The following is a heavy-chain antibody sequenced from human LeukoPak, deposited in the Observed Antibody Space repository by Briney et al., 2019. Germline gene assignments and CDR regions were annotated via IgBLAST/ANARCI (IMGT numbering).Heavy chain of an antibody. Sequence: ASVKVSCKVSGYTLTELSMHWVRQAPGKGLEWMGGFDPEDGETIYAQKFQGRVTMTEDTSTDTAYMELSSLRSEDTAVYYCAAHYDILTGWEIDYWGQGTLVTVSS. V-gene: IGHV1-24*01. J-gene: IGHJ4*02. D-gene: IGHD3-9*01. CDR2: FDPEDGET. CDR1: GYTLTELS. CDR3: AAHYDILTGWEIDY.